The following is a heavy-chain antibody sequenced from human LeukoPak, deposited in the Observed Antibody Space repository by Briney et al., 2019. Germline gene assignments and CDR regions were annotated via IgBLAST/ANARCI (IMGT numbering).Heavy chain of an antibody. CDR3: AKSYYYGPGSYSRNNWFDP. D-gene: IGHD3-10*01. J-gene: IGHJ5*02. Sequence: GRSLRLSCAASGFTFSSYGMHWVRQAPGKGLEWVAVIWYDGSNKYYADSVKGRFTISRDNSKNTLYLQMDSLRAEDTAVYHCAKSYYYGPGSYSRNNWFDPWGQGTLVTVSS. CDR1: GFTFSSYG. CDR2: IWYDGSNK. V-gene: IGHV3-33*06.